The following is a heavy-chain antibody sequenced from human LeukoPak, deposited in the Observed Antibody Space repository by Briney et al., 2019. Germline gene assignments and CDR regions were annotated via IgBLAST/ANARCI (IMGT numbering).Heavy chain of an antibody. J-gene: IGHJ4*02. V-gene: IGHV4-59*01. CDR2: IYYSGST. D-gene: IGHD5-24*01. Sequence: PSETLSVTCTVSGGSISSYYWSWIRQPPGKGLEWIGYIYYSGSTNYNPSLKSRVTISVDTSKNQFSLKLSSVTAADTALYYCARVNGDGYSPSDYWGQGTLVTVSS. CDR1: GGSISSYY. CDR3: ARVNGDGYSPSDY.